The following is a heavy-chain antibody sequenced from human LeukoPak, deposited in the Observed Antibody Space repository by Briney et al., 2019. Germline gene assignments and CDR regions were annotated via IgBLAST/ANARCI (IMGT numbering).Heavy chain of an antibody. Sequence: PSETLSLTCTVSGGSISSYYWSWIRQPAGKGLEWIGRIYTSGSTNYNPSLKSRVTISVDTSKNQFSLKLSSVTAADTAVYYCARSYYCDSSGYYYGSDYWGQGTLVTVSS. J-gene: IGHJ4*02. CDR3: ARSYYCDSSGYYYGSDY. D-gene: IGHD3-22*01. CDR1: GGSISSYY. V-gene: IGHV4-4*07. CDR2: IYTSGST.